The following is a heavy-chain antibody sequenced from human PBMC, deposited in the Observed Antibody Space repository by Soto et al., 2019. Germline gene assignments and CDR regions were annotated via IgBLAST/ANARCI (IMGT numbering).Heavy chain of an antibody. CDR3: ALVYYDFWSGPDYFDY. V-gene: IGHV4-59*01. D-gene: IGHD3-3*01. Sequence: SETLSRTCTASRGSISSYYWSWIRQPPGKGLERLGYIYYSGSTNYNPSLKSRVTISVDTSKNQFSLKLSPVTAADTAVYYCALVYYDFWSGPDYFDYWGQGTLVTVSS. CDR2: IYYSGST. J-gene: IGHJ4*02. CDR1: RGSISSYY.